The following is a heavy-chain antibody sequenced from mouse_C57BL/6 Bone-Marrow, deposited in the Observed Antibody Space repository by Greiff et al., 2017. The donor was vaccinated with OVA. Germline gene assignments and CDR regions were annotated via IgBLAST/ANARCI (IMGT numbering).Heavy chain of an antibody. CDR3: ARDLLWEDY. J-gene: IGHJ2*01. V-gene: IGHV1-64*01. CDR1: VYTFTSYW. Sequence: QVQLQQSGAELVKPGASVKLSCKASVYTFTSYWMHWVKQRPGQGLEWIGMIHPNSGSTNYNEKFKSKATLTVDESSSTAYMQLSSLTSEDSAVYYCARDLLWEDYWGQGTTLTVSS. D-gene: IGHD2-1*01. CDR2: IHPNSGST.